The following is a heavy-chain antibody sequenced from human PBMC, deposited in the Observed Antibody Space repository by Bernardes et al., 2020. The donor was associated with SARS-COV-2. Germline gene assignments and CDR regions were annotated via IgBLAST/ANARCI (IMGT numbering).Heavy chain of an antibody. Sequence: ASVKVSCKASGYTFTGYYMHWVRQAPGQGLEWMGWINPNSGGTNYAQKFRGRVTMTRDTSISTAYMELSRLRSDDTAVYYCARDGGTMVRPNGYYGMDVWGQGTTVTVSS. CDR2: INPNSGGT. D-gene: IGHD3-10*01. CDR3: ARDGGTMVRPNGYYGMDV. V-gene: IGHV1-2*02. CDR1: GYTFTGYY. J-gene: IGHJ6*02.